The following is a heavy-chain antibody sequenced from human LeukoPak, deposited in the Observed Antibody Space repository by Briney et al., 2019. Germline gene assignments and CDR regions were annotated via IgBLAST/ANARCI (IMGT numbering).Heavy chain of an antibody. CDR1: GFTFSNYW. Sequence: GGSLRLSCAASGFTFSNYWMGWVRQAPGKRPGWVANMNIDGSEKYYADSVKGRFSISRDNARNSVYLQMASLRVEDTAVYYCARDPVEWELLLDYWGQGTLVTVSS. J-gene: IGHJ4*02. V-gene: IGHV3-7*01. CDR2: MNIDGSEK. CDR3: ARDPVEWELLLDY. D-gene: IGHD1-26*01.